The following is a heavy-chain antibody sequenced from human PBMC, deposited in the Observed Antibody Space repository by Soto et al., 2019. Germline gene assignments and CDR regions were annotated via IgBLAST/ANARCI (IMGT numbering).Heavy chain of an antibody. Sequence: QVQLQQWGAGLLKPSETLSLTCAVYGGSFSGYYWSWIRQPPGKGLEWIGKINHSGSTNYNPSLKSRFTISVDTSKNQFSLKLSSVTAADTAVYYCARGRLYGSGRRNWFDPWGQGTLVTVSS. D-gene: IGHD3-10*01. CDR3: ARGRLYGSGRRNWFDP. CDR1: GGSFSGYY. V-gene: IGHV4-34*01. CDR2: INHSGST. J-gene: IGHJ5*02.